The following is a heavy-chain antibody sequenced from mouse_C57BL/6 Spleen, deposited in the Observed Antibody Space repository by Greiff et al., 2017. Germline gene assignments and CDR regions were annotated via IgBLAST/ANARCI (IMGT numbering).Heavy chain of an antibody. Sequence: EVQGVESGGGLVKPGGSLKLSCAASGFTFSSYTMSWVRQTPEKRLEWVATISGGGGNTYYPDSVKGRFTISRDNAKNTLYLQMSSLRSEDTALYYCARLDYYYLYYFDYGGQGTTLTVSS. V-gene: IGHV5-9*01. D-gene: IGHD1-1*01. CDR1: GFTFSSYT. CDR3: ARLDYYYLYYFDY. J-gene: IGHJ2*01. CDR2: ISGGGGNT.